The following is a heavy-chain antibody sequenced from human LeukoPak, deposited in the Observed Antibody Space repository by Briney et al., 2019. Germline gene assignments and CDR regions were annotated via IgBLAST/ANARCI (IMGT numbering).Heavy chain of an antibody. CDR2: ISYDGSNK. V-gene: IGHV3-30-3*01. Sequence: GGSLRLSCAASGFTFSSYAMHWVRQAPGKGLEWVAVISYDGSNKYYADSVKGRFTISRDNSKNTLYLQMNSLRAEDTAVYYCARGPDIVVVVAADGPFDPWGQGTLVTVSS. D-gene: IGHD2-15*01. CDR1: GFTFSSYA. J-gene: IGHJ5*02. CDR3: ARGPDIVVVVAADGPFDP.